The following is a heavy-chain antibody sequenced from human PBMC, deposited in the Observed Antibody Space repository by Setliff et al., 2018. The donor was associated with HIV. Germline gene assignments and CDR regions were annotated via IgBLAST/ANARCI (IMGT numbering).Heavy chain of an antibody. V-gene: IGHV4-4*02. CDR3: ARDSPLNDYGDYGLGYYGVDV. Sequence: PSETLSLTCAVSGGSISSSNYWSWVRQPPGKRLEWSGEIYHRGNTNYNPSLKSRVIISVDKSNNQFSLKLSSVTAADTAVYYCARDSPLNDYGDYGLGYYGVDVWGQGTTVTVSS. CDR1: GGSISSSNY. D-gene: IGHD4-17*01. CDR2: IYHRGNT. J-gene: IGHJ6*02.